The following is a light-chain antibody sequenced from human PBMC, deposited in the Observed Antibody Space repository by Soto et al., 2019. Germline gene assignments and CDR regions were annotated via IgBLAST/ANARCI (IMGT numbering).Light chain of an antibody. Sequence: EIVLTQSPGTLSLSPGERATLSCRASQSVSSSYLAWYQQKPGQAPRLLIYGASSRATGIPDRFSGSGSGTDVALTISRLVPEYSAVYYCQQYGSSLWTFGQGTKVEIK. V-gene: IGKV3-20*01. CDR1: QSVSSSY. J-gene: IGKJ1*01. CDR2: GAS. CDR3: QQYGSSLWT.